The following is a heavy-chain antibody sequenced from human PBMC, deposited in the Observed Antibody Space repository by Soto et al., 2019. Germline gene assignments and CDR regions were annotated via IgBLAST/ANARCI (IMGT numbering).Heavy chain of an antibody. J-gene: IGHJ3*02. CDR2: IDPSDSYT. CDR3: ARPHYYDSSGPRGDAFDI. Sequence: PGESLKISCKGSGNSFTSYWISWVRQMPGKGLEWMGRIDPSDSYTNYSPSFQGHVTISADKSISTAYLQWSSLKASDTAMYYCARPHYYDSSGPRGDAFDIWGQGTMVTVSS. V-gene: IGHV5-10-1*01. D-gene: IGHD3-22*01. CDR1: GNSFTSYW.